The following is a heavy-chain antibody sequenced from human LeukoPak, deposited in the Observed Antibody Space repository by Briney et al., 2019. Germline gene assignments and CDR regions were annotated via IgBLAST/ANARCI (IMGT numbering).Heavy chain of an antibody. D-gene: IGHD3-3*01. V-gene: IGHV4-34*01. J-gene: IGHJ5*02. Sequence: SETLSLTCAVYGGSFSGYYWSWIRQPPGKGLEWMGSFSYSGNTYYNPSLKSRITVSVDTSKNQFSLKLSSVTAADTAVYFCARRDTPFTIFGVIGWFDPWGQGTLVTVSS. CDR3: ARRDTPFTIFGVIGWFDP. CDR1: GGSFSGYY. CDR2: FSYSGNT.